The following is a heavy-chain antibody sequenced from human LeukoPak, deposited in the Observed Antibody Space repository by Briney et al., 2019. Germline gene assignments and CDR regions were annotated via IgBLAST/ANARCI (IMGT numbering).Heavy chain of an antibody. CDR2: IKQDGSEK. J-gene: IGHJ4*02. Sequence: GGSLRLSCATSEFTFSNYWMSWVRQAPGKGLEWVANIKQDGSEKYYVDSVKGRFTISRDNAKNSLYLQMNSLRAEDTAVYYCAREAISSGYHLHYWGQGTLVTVSS. D-gene: IGHD3-22*01. V-gene: IGHV3-7*01. CDR3: AREAISSGYHLHY. CDR1: EFTFSNYW.